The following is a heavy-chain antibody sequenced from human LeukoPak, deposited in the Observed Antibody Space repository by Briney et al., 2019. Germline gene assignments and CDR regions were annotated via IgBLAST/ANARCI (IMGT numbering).Heavy chain of an antibody. V-gene: IGHV1-69*13. D-gene: IGHD3-10*01. CDR3: ARDLNYYGSGSYYPDY. Sequence: GASVKVSCKASGGTFSSYAISWVRQAPGQGLEWMGGIIPIFGTANYAQKFQGRVTITADESTSTAYMELSSLRSEDTAVYYCARDLNYYGSGSYYPDYWGQGTLVTVSS. J-gene: IGHJ4*02. CDR2: IIPIFGTA. CDR1: GGTFSSYA.